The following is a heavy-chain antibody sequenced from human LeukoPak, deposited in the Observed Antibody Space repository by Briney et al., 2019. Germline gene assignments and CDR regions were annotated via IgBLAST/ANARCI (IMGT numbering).Heavy chain of an antibody. CDR3: ARSDAWDGSGSYDI. D-gene: IGHD3-10*01. CDR1: GGSISSGDYY. Sequence: PSQTLSLTCTVSGGSISSGDYYWSWIRQPPGKGLEWMVYIYCSGSTYYNASLKSRVTIPVDTPKNQFSLKLSSVTAADPGVYYCARSDAWDGSGSYDIWGKGQWSPSLQ. V-gene: IGHV4-30-4*08. CDR2: IYCSGST. J-gene: IGHJ3*02.